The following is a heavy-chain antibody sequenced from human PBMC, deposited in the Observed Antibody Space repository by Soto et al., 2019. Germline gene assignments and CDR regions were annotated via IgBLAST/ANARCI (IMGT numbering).Heavy chain of an antibody. Sequence: PSETLSLTCAVYGGSFSGYYWSWIRQPPGKGLEWIGEINHSGSTNYNPSLKSRVTISVDTSKNQFSLKLSSVTAADTAVFYCALHKYYYDSSGYYSGAEYFQHWGQGTLVTVSS. J-gene: IGHJ1*01. D-gene: IGHD3-22*01. CDR1: GGSFSGYY. CDR3: ALHKYYYDSSGYYSGAEYFQH. CDR2: INHSGST. V-gene: IGHV4-34*01.